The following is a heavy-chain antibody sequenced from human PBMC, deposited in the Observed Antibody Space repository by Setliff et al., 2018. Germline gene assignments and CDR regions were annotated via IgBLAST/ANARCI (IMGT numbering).Heavy chain of an antibody. D-gene: IGHD3-22*01. CDR1: GFTFSTYR. J-gene: IGHJ6*03. CDR3: RLTLPYDYDSSGSLWFMDV. CDR2: ISYDGSNK. V-gene: IGHV3-30*04. Sequence: GSLRLSCAASGFTFSTYRMHWVRQAPGKGLEWVAVISYDGSNKYYADSVKGRFTISRDNSKNTLYLQMNSLKTEDTAVYYCRLTLPYDYDSSGSLWFMDVWGKGTTVTVSS.